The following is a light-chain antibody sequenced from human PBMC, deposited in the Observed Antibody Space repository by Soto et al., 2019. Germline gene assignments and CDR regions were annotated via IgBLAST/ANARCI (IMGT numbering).Light chain of an antibody. Sequence: VLTQPSSVSGAPGQTARITCGGNNIESKSVHWYQQKPGQAPVLVVYDDSDRPSGIPERFSGSNSGNTATLTITRVEAGDEADYYCQVWDSSSDHPDVVFGAGTKLTVL. CDR3: QVWDSSSDHPDVV. CDR1: NIESKS. CDR2: DDS. J-gene: IGLJ2*01. V-gene: IGLV3-21*02.